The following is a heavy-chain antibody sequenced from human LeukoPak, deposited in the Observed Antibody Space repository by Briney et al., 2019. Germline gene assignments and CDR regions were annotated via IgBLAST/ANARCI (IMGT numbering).Heavy chain of an antibody. J-gene: IGHJ4*02. Sequence: TLSLXCTVSGGSISSGSYYWSWIRQPAGKGLEWIVRIYTSGSTNYNPSLKSRVTISVATSKNQFSLKLSSVNAADPAVYYCAKTAPGGWYANFDYWGQGTLVTVSS. CDR1: GGSISSGSYY. V-gene: IGHV4-61*02. CDR2: IYTSGST. CDR3: AKTAPGGWYANFDY. D-gene: IGHD6-19*01.